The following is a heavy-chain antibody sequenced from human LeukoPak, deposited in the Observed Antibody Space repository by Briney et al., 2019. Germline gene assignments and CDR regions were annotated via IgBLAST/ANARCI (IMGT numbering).Heavy chain of an antibody. CDR3: ARVYDFWSGYYKPLYNWFDP. J-gene: IGHJ5*02. V-gene: IGHV4-34*01. CDR1: GGSFSGYY. CDR2: INHSGST. D-gene: IGHD3-3*01. Sequence: SETLSLTCAVYGGSFSGYYWSWIRQPPGKGLEWIGEINHSGSTNYNPSLKSRVTISVDTSKNQFSLKLSSVTAADTAVYYCARVYDFWSGYYKPLYNWFDPWGQGTLVTVPS.